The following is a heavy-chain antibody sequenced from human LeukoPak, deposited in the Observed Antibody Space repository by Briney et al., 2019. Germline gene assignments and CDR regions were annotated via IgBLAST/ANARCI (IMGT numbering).Heavy chain of an antibody. CDR2: LSGSGGGT. CDR1: GITLSNYG. V-gene: IGHV3-23*01. D-gene: IGHD2-15*01. Sequence: GGSLRLSCAVSGITLSNYGMSWVRQAPGKGLEWVAGLSGSGGGTNYADSVKGRFTISRDNSKNTLYLQMNSLRAEDTAEYYCAKRGGTESFYYYYYMDVWGKGTTVTVSS. J-gene: IGHJ6*03. CDR3: AKRGGTESFYYYYYMDV.